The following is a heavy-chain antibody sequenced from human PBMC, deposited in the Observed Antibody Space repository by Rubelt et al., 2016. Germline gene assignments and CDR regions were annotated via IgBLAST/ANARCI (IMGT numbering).Heavy chain of an antibody. D-gene: IGHD5-24*01. V-gene: IGHV4-4*02. J-gene: IGHJ6*02. Sequence: PSLKSRVTISVDKSKNQFSLKLSSVTAADTAVYYCARTHGLVNYYYGMDVWGQGTTVTVTS. CDR3: ARTHGLVNYYYGMDV.